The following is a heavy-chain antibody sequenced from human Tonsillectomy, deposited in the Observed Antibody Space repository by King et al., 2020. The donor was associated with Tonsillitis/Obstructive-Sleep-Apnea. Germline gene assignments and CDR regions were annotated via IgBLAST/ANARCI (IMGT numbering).Heavy chain of an antibody. J-gene: IGHJ6*03. CDR2: IFYSGST. CDR1: GGSISTSSYY. D-gene: IGHD3-9*01. CDR3: SRQNYALRYFYYSMDV. Sequence: QLQESGPGLVKPSETLSLTCTVSGGSISTSSYYWGWIRQPPGKGLEWIGSIFYSGSTYYNPSLESRVTISVATYKNQFSLKLTSVTAADTAFYYCSRQNYALRYFYYSMDVGGKGTTVTVSS. V-gene: IGHV4-39*01.